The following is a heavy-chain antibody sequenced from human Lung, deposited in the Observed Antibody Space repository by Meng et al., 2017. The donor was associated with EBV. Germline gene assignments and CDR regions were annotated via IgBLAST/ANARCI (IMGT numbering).Heavy chain of an antibody. CDR1: GCTFSEYD. CDR3: ASSRLAYFDS. CDR2: ISRDGGNR. J-gene: IGHJ4*02. Sequence: QVRLVESGGVVVQPVRSLRLSCADSGCTFSEYDMNWVRQAPGKGLEWLAVISRDGGNRYYRDSVRGRFTISRDNSKNTLFLQLNSLRAEDTAVYYCASSRLAYFDSWGQGTLVTVSS. D-gene: IGHD6-13*01. V-gene: IGHV3-30*03.